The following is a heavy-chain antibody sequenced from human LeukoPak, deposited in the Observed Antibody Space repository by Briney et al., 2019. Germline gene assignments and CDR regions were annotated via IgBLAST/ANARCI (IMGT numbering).Heavy chain of an antibody. V-gene: IGHV4-34*01. CDR1: GGSFSGYY. J-gene: IGHJ4*02. CDR2: INHSGST. Sequence: SETLSLTCAVYGGSFSGYYWSWIRQPPGKGLEWIGEINHSGSTNYNPSLKSRVTISVDTSKNQFSLKLSSVTAADTAVYYCASSNLEYGDFYYFDYWGQGTLVTVSS. CDR3: ASSNLEYGDFYYFDY. D-gene: IGHD4-17*01.